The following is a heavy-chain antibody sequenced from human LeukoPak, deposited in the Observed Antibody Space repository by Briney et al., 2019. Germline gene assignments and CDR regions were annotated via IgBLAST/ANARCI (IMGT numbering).Heavy chain of an antibody. Sequence: SVKVSCKASGGTFSSYAISWVRQAPEQGLEWMGGIIPIFGTANYTQKFQGRVTITADESTSTAYMELSSLRSEDTAVYYCARPEGENAFDIWGQGTMVTVSS. CDR3: ARPEGENAFDI. J-gene: IGHJ3*02. V-gene: IGHV1-69*13. D-gene: IGHD1-14*01. CDR2: IIPIFGTA. CDR1: GGTFSSYA.